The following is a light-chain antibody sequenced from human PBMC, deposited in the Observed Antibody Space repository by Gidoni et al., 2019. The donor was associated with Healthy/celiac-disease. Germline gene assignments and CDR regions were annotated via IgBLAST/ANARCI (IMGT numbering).Light chain of an antibody. Sequence: QSVLTQPPSVSGAPGQRVTISCTGSSSNIVAGYDVHWYQQLPGTAPKPLIYGNSNRPSGVPDRFSGSKSGTSASLAITGLQAEDEADYYCQSYDSSLSGWVFGTGTKVTVL. CDR3: QSYDSSLSGWV. V-gene: IGLV1-40*01. CDR1: SSNIVAGYD. J-gene: IGLJ1*01. CDR2: GNS.